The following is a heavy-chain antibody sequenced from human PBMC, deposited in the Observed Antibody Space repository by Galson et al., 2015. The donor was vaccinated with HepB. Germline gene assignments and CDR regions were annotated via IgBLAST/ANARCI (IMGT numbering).Heavy chain of an antibody. CDR3: AKAFSNSCYGYSPH. V-gene: IGHV3-23*01. J-gene: IGHJ1*01. D-gene: IGHD2-2*01. CDR1: GFTVSSYA. Sequence: SLRLSCAASGFTVSSYAMNWVRQAPGKGLEWVSVICGGDDTTYYADSVKSRSTISRDKSQNTISLQLNSLRAEDTALYYCAKAFSNSCYGYSPHWGQGTLGTVPS. CDR2: ICGGDDTT.